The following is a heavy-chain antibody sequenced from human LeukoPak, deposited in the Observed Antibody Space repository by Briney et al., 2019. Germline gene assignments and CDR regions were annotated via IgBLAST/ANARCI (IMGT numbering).Heavy chain of an antibody. Sequence: SETLSLTCAVYGGSFSGYYWSWIRQPPGKGLEWIGEINHSGSTNYNPSLKSRVTISVDTFKNQFSLKLSSVTAADTAVYYCARGPRYDFWSGYYYYYYMDVWGKGTTVTVSS. D-gene: IGHD3-3*01. J-gene: IGHJ6*03. CDR2: INHSGST. CDR3: ARGPRYDFWSGYYYYYYMDV. CDR1: GGSFSGYY. V-gene: IGHV4-34*01.